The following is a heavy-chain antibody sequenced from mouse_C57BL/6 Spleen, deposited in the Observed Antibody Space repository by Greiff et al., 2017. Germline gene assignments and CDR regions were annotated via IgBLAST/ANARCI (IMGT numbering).Heavy chain of an antibody. V-gene: IGHV3-6*01. CDR2: ISYDGSN. J-gene: IGHJ4*01. Sequence: EVKLMESGPGLVKPSQSLSLTCSVTGYSITSGYYWNWIRQFPGNKLEWMGYISYDGSNNYNPSLKNRISITRDTSKNQFFLKLNSVTTEDTATYYCAREGLLRYQGPMDYWGQGTSVTVSS. CDR3: AREGLLRYQGPMDY. D-gene: IGHD1-1*01. CDR1: GYSITSGYY.